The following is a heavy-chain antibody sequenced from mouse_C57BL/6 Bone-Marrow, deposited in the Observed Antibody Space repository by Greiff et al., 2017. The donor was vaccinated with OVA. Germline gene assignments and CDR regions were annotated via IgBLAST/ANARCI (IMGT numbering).Heavy chain of an antibody. CDR1: GYTFTSYW. CDR2: IDPSDSYT. V-gene: IGHV1-69*01. D-gene: IGHD2-4*01. J-gene: IGHJ3*01. Sequence: QVQLQQPGAELVMPGASVKLSCKASGYTFTSYWMHWVKQRPGQGLEWIGEIDPSDSYTNYNQKFKGKSTLTVDKSSSTAYMQLSSLTSEDSAVYYCARLIYYDYGGFAYWGQGTLVTVSA. CDR3: ARLIYYDYGGFAY.